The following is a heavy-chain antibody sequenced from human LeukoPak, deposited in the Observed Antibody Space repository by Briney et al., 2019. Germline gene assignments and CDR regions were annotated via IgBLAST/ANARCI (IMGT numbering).Heavy chain of an antibody. D-gene: IGHD3-9*01. V-gene: IGHV1-46*01. CDR3: ARVVRNFDWYGTPLYFDY. Sequence: GASVKVSCKASGYTFTSYYMHWVRQAPGQGLEWMGIINPSGGSTSYAQKFQGRVTMTRDTSTSTVYMELSSLRSEDTAVYYCARVVRNFDWYGTPLYFDYWGQGTLVTVSS. CDR2: INPSGGST. J-gene: IGHJ4*02. CDR1: GYTFTSYY.